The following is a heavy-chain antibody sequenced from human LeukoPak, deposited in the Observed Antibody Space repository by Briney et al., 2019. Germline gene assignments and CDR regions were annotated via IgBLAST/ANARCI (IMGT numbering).Heavy chain of an antibody. D-gene: IGHD3-22*01. V-gene: IGHV4-34*01. J-gene: IGHJ4*02. Sequence: SETLSLTCAVYGGSFSGYYWSWIRQPPGKGLEWIGEINHSESTNYNPSLKSRVTISVDTSKNQFSLKLSSVTAADTAVYYCARGEYYYDSSCYYNSFRLEYWGQGTLVTVSS. CDR2: INHSEST. CDR3: ARGEYYYDSSCYYNSFRLEY. CDR1: GGSFSGYY.